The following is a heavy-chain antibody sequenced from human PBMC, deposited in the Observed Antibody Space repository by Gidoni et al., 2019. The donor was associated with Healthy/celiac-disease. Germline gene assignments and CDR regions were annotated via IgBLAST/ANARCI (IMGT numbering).Heavy chain of an antibody. CDR3: ARGVAYQLLLAWFDP. J-gene: IGHJ5*02. V-gene: IGHV4-4*02. Sequence: QVQLQESGPGLVQPSWTLSLTCAVSAASISSSNWWSWVLQPPGKGLEWIGETYHSGSTNYNTSLKSRVTISVDKSKNQFSLKLSSVTAADTAVYYCARGVAYQLLLAWFDPWGQGTLVTVSS. CDR1: AASISSSNW. CDR2: TYHSGST. D-gene: IGHD2-2*01.